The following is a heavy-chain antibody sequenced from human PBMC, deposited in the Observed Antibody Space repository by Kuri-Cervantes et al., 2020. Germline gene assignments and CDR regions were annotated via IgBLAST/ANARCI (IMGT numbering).Heavy chain of an antibody. CDR3: AKEGFWNSRSWYVDYYYYCMDD. CDR2: ISGSGGST. CDR1: GFTFSSYA. V-gene: IGHV3-23*01. Sequence: ETLSLTCAASGFTFSSYAMSWVRQAAGKGLEWVSAISGSGGSTYYADPVKGRFTIYRDNSKHMPYLQMNSLRAKDTAVYYSAKEGFWNSRSWYVDYYYYCMDDWGQGTTVTVSS. D-gene: IGHD6-13*01. J-gene: IGHJ6*02.